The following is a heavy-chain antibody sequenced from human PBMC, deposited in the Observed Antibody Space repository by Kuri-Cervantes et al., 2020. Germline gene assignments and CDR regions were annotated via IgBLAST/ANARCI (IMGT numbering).Heavy chain of an antibody. V-gene: IGHV1-18*01. CDR1: GGTFSSYA. J-gene: IGHJ3*02. D-gene: IGHD5-18*01. Sequence: ASVKVSCKASGGTFSSYAVSWVRQAPGQGLEWMGWISAYNGDTNYAQKFQGRVTMTTDKSTSTAYMELRSLRSDDTAVYYCARHRAAAMANDAFDIWGQGTMVTVSS. CDR2: ISAYNGDT. CDR3: ARHRAAAMANDAFDI.